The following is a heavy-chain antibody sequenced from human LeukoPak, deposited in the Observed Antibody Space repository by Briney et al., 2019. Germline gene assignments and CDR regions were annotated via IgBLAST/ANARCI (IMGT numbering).Heavy chain of an antibody. V-gene: IGHV1-2*04. D-gene: IGHD5-18*01. Sequence: ASVKVSCKASGYTFTGYYMHWVRQAPGQGLEWMGWINPNSGGTSYAQKFQGWVTMTRDTSISTAYMELSRLRSDDTAVYYCARGGGIQLSPQEADYWGQGTLVTVSS. CDR2: INPNSGGT. CDR3: ARGGGIQLSPQEADY. J-gene: IGHJ4*02. CDR1: GYTFTGYY.